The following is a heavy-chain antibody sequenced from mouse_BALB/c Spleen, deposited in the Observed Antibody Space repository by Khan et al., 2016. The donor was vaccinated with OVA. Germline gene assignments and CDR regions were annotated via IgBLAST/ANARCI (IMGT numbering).Heavy chain of an antibody. CDR1: GYTLTDYG. V-gene: IGHV9-3-1*01. J-gene: IGHJ3*01. CDR2: INTYTGEA. Sequence: QIQLVQSGPELKKPGETVKISCKASGYTLTDYGMNWVKQAPGKGLKWMGWINTYTGEATYADVFKGRFAFSLETSASSAYWQINNLKTKDTATYFCSRTNGNYWFDYCGQGTLVTVSA. CDR3: SRTNGNYWFDY. D-gene: IGHD2-1*01.